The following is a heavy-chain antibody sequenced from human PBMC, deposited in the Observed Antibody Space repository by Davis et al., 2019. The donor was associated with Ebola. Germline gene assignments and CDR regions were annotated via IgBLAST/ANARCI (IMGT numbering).Heavy chain of an antibody. CDR1: GFTFSSNS. CDR2: ISSSSNYI. CDR3: AKGRTIPLALDF. Sequence: GESLKISCAASGFTFSSNSMNWVRQAPGKGLEWVSFISSSSNYIYYADSVKGRFTISRDNAKNSLYLQMNSLRGEDTALYYCAKGRTIPLALDFWGQGTLVTVSS. D-gene: IGHD2-2*02. J-gene: IGHJ4*02. V-gene: IGHV3-21*04.